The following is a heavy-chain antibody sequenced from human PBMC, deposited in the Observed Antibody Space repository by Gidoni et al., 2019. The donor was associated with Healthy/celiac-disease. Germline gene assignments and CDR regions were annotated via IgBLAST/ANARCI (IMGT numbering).Heavy chain of an antibody. CDR3: ARRRPNTHRDAFDI. V-gene: IGHV1-2*06. CDR2: INPNSGGT. Sequence: GQGLEWMGRINPNSGGTNYAQKCQGRVTMTRDTSISTAYMELSRLRSDDTAVYYCARRRPNTHRDAFDIWGQGTMVTVSS. J-gene: IGHJ3*02.